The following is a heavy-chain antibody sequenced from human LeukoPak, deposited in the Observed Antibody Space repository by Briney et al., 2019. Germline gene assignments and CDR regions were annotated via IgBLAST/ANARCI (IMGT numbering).Heavy chain of an antibody. CDR2: IYSGGST. CDR1: GFTFSSYE. Sequence: GGSLRLSCAASGFTFSSYEMNWVRQAPGKGLEWVSVIYSGGSTYYADSVKGRFTISRDNSKNTLYLQMNSLRAEDTAVYYCASSGSIVGATDAFDIWGQGTMVTVSS. J-gene: IGHJ3*02. D-gene: IGHD1-26*01. CDR3: ASSGSIVGATDAFDI. V-gene: IGHV3-53*01.